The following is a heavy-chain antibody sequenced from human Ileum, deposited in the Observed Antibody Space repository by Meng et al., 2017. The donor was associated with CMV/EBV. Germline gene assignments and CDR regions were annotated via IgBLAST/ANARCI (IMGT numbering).Heavy chain of an antibody. D-gene: IGHD2-2*01. Sequence: FNSNGISWVRQDQGQGHEWMGWISTYNGNENYAQNHQGRVTMTTDTSTSTAYMELRSLRSDDTALYYCARGSQKDCSSSSCSQWWFDPWGQGTLVTVSS. V-gene: IGHV1-18*01. CDR1: FNSNG. J-gene: IGHJ5*02. CDR3: ARGSQKDCSSSSCSQWWFDP. CDR2: ISTYNGNE.